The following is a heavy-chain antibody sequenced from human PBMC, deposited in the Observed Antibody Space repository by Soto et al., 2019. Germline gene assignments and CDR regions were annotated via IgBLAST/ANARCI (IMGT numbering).Heavy chain of an antibody. J-gene: IGHJ4*02. CDR2: IVSSGAGT. V-gene: IGHV3-23*01. CDR1: GFPFSTYA. CDR3: AKDSGSYPNYFDY. D-gene: IGHD1-26*01. Sequence: GGSLSLSCAASGFPFSTYAMSWVRQAPGKGLEWVSTIVSSGAGTYYPDSMKGRFTISRDNSKNTLYLQMNSLRAEDTAVYYCAKDSGSYPNYFDYWGQGTLVTVSS.